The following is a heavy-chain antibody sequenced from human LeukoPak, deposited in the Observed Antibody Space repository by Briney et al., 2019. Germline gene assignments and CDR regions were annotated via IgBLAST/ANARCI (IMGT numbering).Heavy chain of an antibody. D-gene: IGHD2-2*02. CDR2: IIPIFGTA. V-gene: IGHV1-69*13. Sequence: SVKVSCKASGGTFSSYAISWVRQAPGQGLEWMGGIIPIFGTANYAQKFQGRVTITADESTSTAYMELSSLRSEDTAVYYCARAVRGYCSSTSCYTPGVYYYYMDVWGKGTTVTVSS. J-gene: IGHJ6*03. CDR3: ARAVRGYCSSTSCYTPGVYYYYMDV. CDR1: GGTFSSYA.